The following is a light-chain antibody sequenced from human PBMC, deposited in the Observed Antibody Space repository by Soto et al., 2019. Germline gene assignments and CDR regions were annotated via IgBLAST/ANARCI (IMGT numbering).Light chain of an antibody. CDR1: SSDVGNYNL. CDR3: CSYAGSSTYV. Sequence: QSMLTQPASVSGSPGQSITISCTGTSSDVGNYNLVSWYQQHPGKAPKLMIYEVSKRPSGVSNRFSGSKSGNTASLTISGLQAEDEADYSCCSYAGSSTYVFGSGTKVTVL. J-gene: IGLJ1*01. V-gene: IGLV2-23*02. CDR2: EVS.